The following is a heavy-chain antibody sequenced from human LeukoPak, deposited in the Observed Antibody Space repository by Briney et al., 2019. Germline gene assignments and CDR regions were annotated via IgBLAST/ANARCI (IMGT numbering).Heavy chain of an antibody. Sequence: ASVKVSCKASGYTYTSYYMHWVRQAPGQGLEWMGIINPSGGSTSYAQKFQGRVTMTRDTSTSTVYMELSSLRSEDTAVYYCARDCQTDYFDYWGQGTLVTVSS. J-gene: IGHJ4*02. CDR3: ARDCQTDYFDY. CDR2: INPSGGST. V-gene: IGHV1-46*01. CDR1: GYTYTSYY.